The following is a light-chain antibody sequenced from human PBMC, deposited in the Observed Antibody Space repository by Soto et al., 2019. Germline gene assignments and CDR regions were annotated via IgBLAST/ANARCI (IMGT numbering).Light chain of an antibody. J-gene: IGKJ2*01. CDR1: QSVSSY. Sequence: EIVLTQSPATLSLSPGERATLSCRASQSVSSYLAWYQQKPGQAPRLLIYDASNRATGIPARFSGSGSGTDFTLTISSLEPEDFAVYYCKQRSNWPHPFGQGTKLEIK. CDR2: DAS. CDR3: KQRSNWPHP. V-gene: IGKV3-11*01.